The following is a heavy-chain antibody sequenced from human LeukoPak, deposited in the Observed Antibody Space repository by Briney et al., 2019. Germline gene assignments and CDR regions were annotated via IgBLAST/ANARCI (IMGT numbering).Heavy chain of an antibody. V-gene: IGHV1-46*01. CDR2: INPSGGST. J-gene: IGHJ5*02. CDR1: GYTFTSYY. Sequence: GASVKVSCKASGYTFTSYYMHWVRQAPGRGLEWMGIINPSGGSTSYAQKFQGRVTMTRDMSTSTVYMELSSLRSEDTAVYYCARALGYCSSTSCYNDKPTNNWFDPWGQGTLVTVSS. D-gene: IGHD2-2*02. CDR3: ARALGYCSSTSCYNDKPTNNWFDP.